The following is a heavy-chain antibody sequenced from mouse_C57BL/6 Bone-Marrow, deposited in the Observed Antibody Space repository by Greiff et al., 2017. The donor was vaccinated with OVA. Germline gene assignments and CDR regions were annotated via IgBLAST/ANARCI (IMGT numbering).Heavy chain of an antibody. CDR3: TSYGNFDY. J-gene: IGHJ2*01. V-gene: IGHV14-4*01. CDR2: IDPENGDT. Sequence: EVMLVESGAELVRPGASVKLSCTASGFNIKDDYMHWVKQRPEQGLEWIGWIDPENGDTEYAAKFQGKATITADTSSNTAYLQLSSLTSEVTAFYYCTSYGNFDYWGQGTTLTVSS. CDR1: GFNIKDDY. D-gene: IGHD2-1*01.